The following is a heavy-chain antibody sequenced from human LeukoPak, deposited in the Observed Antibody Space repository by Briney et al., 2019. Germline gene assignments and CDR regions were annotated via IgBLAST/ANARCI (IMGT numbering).Heavy chain of an antibody. CDR2: IIDSGNSI. CDR3: AKDPIFSGSYGVFDY. J-gene: IGHJ4*02. V-gene: IGHV3-23*01. D-gene: IGHD1-26*01. CDR1: GFTFSSCA. Sequence: GGSLRLSCAASGFTFSSCAMSWVRQAPGRGLEWVSTIIDSGNSIYYADSAEGRFTISRDNSKNTLYLQMNSLRAGDTAVYYCAKDPIFSGSYGVFDYWGLGTLVTVSS.